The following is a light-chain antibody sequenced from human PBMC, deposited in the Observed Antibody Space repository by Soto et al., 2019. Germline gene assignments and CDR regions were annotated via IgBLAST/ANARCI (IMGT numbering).Light chain of an antibody. Sequence: QSVVTQPPSASGTPGQRVTISCSGSSSNVGSNTVDWYQLLPGTAPKLLIDHNNQRPSGVPDRLSGSKSGTSASLAISGLQSEDESDYYCGVWDDTLKAVVFGGGTKLTVL. J-gene: IGLJ2*01. CDR1: SSNVGSNT. V-gene: IGLV1-44*01. CDR2: HNN. CDR3: GVWDDTLKAVV.